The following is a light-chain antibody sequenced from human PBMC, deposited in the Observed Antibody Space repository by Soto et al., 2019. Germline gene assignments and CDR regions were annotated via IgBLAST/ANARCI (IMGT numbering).Light chain of an antibody. Sequence: EVVMTQSPATLSVSPGERATLSCRASQSVSSYLAWFQQKPGQAPRLLIYGTSTRATGIPARFSGSGSGTEFTLTISSLQSEDFATYYCQQSYSTPLTFGPGTKVDI. CDR1: QSVSSY. CDR3: QQSYSTPLT. J-gene: IGKJ3*01. V-gene: IGKV3D-15*01. CDR2: GTS.